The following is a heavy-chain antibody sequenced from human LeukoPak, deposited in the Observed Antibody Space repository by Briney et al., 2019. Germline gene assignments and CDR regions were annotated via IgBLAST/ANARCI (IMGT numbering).Heavy chain of an antibody. CDR1: GGSFSGYY. D-gene: IGHD6-19*01. CDR3: ARQGFSSGWPKFDY. J-gene: IGHJ4*02. Sequence: SETLSLTCAVYGGSFSGYYWSWIRQAPGKGLQWIGDISHSGSPNYNPSLKSRVTISVDTSKNQFSLKLSSVTAADTAVYYCARQGFSSGWPKFDYWGQGTLVTVSS. CDR2: ISHSGSP. V-gene: IGHV4-34*01.